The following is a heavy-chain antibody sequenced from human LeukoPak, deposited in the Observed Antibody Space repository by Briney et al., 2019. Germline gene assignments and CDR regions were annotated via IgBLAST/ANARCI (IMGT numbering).Heavy chain of an antibody. CDR3: ARDGTVTAGPFDP. D-gene: IGHD4-11*01. J-gene: IGHJ5*02. CDR1: GFTFSSSG. V-gene: IGHV3-33*01. Sequence: PGGSLRLSCAASGFTFSSSGMHWVRQAPGKGLEWVAFIWYDGSNKYYADSVKGRFTISRDNSKNTLYLQMNSLRVEDTAVYYCARDGTVTAGPFDPWGRGTLVTVSS. CDR2: IWYDGSNK.